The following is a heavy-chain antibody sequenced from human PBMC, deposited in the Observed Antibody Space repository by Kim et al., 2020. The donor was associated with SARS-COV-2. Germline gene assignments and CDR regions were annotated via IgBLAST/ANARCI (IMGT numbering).Heavy chain of an antibody. J-gene: IGHJ6*02. D-gene: IGHD2-2*01. V-gene: IGHV4-34*01. CDR3: ARAVVPVYYYGMDV. Sequence: SETLSLTCAVYGGSFSGYYWSWIRQPPGKGLEWIGEINHSGSTNYNPSLKSRVTISVDTSKNQFSLKLSSVTAADTAVYYCARAVVPVYYYGMDVWGQGTTVTVSS. CDR1: GGSFSGYY. CDR2: INHSGST.